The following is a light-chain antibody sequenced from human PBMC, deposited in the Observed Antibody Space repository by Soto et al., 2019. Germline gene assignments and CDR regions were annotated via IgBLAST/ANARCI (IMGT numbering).Light chain of an antibody. J-gene: IGKJ3*01. V-gene: IGKV1-5*03. CDR1: EIIGTW. Sequence: DIQMTQSPSTLSASFGDKVTVTCRASEIIGTWLAWYQQKPGKAPKLLIYKASSLQSGVPSRFSGSGSGTEFTLTISSLQPDDFATYYCHQYNNYPFTFGPGTKVDI. CDR2: KAS. CDR3: HQYNNYPFT.